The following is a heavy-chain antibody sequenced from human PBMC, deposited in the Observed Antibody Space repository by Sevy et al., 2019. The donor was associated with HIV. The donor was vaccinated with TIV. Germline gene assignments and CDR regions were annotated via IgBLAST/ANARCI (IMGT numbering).Heavy chain of an antibody. D-gene: IGHD3-10*01. J-gene: IGHJ6*03. CDR2: IYPGDSDT. CDR3: ARHYYDSGSYYKYYYYYMDV. V-gene: IGHV5-51*01. CDR1: GYSFTSYW. Sequence: GESLKISCKGSGYSFTSYWIGWVRQMPGKGLEWMGIIYPGDSDTRYSPSFQGQVTISADKSISTAYLQWSSLKASDTAMYYCARHYYDSGSYYKYYYYYMDVWGKGTTVTVSS.